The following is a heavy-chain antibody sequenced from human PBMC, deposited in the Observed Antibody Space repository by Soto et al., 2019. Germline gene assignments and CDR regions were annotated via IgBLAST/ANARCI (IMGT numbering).Heavy chain of an antibody. CDR3: ARILTEPYDYYSMDV. J-gene: IGHJ6*02. CDR1: GFSLSTSGMC. CDR2: IDWDDDK. V-gene: IGHV2-70*01. Sequence: SGPTLVNPTQTLTLTCTFSGFSLSTSGMCVTWIRQPPGKALEWLALIDWDDDKYYSTSLKTRLTISKDTSKNQVVLTMTNMDPVDTATYYCARILTEPYDYYSMDVWGQGTTVTVSS.